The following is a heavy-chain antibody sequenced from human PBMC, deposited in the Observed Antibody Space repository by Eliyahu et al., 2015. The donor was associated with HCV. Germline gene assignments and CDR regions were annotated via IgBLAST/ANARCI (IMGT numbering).Heavy chain of an antibody. CDR3: AKETTLDY. D-gene: IGHD4-17*01. J-gene: IGHJ4*02. V-gene: IGHV3-23*01. CDR1: GFTFSTYA. Sequence: EVQLLESGGGLVQPGGSLRLSCAASGFTFSTYAMSWVRQAPGKGLEWGSRISDSGDSTHYADSVKGRFTISRDNSKNTLYLQMNSLRAEDTVLYYCAKETTLDYWGQGTLVTVSS. CDR2: ISDSGDST.